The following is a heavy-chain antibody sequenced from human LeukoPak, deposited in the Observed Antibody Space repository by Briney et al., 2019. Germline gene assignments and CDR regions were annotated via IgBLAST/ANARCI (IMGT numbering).Heavy chain of an antibody. CDR3: ARGGDSSGYYRLPFDY. D-gene: IGHD3-22*01. J-gene: IGHJ4*02. V-gene: IGHV4-34*01. CDR1: GVSFSGYY. CDR2: INHSGST. Sequence: SETLSLTCAVYGVSFSGYYWSWIRQPPGKGLEWIGEINHSGSTNYNPSLKSRVTISVDTSKNQFSLKLSSVTAADTAVYYCARGGDSSGYYRLPFDYWGQGTLVTVSS.